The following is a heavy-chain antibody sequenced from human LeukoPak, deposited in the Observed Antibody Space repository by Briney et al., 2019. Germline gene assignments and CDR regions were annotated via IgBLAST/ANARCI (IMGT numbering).Heavy chain of an antibody. V-gene: IGHV3-23*01. CDR1: XXTFSSYA. J-gene: IGHJ4*02. Sequence: PGXSXXLSCXXSXXTFSSYAXSWVRQAPGKGLEWVSAISGSGGSTYYADSVKGRFTISRDNSKNTLYLQMNSLRAEDTAVYYCASRRLVVPAAMDYWGQGTLVTVSS. CDR3: ASRRLVVPAAMDY. D-gene: IGHD2-2*01. CDR2: ISGSGGST.